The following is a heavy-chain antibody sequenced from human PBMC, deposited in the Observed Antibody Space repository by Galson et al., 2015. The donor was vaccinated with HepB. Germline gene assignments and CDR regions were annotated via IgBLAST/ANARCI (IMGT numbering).Heavy chain of an antibody. CDR2: ISFDGSNK. CDR3: AKDGRYSGSSVVDY. D-gene: IGHD1-26*01. V-gene: IGHV3-30*18. J-gene: IGHJ4*02. CDR1: GFTFSRYG. Sequence: SLRLSCAGSGFTFSRYGIHWVRQAPGKGLEWVAIISFDGSNKYYADSVKGRFNISRDNSKNTLYLQMNSLRAEDTALYYCAKDGRYSGSSVVDYWGQGTLVTVSS.